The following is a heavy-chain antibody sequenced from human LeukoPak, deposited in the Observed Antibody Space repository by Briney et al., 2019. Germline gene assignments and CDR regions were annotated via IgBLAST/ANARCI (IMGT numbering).Heavy chain of an antibody. J-gene: IGHJ4*02. V-gene: IGHV3-23*01. CDR1: GFTFSSYA. Sequence: GGSLRLSCAASGFTFSSYAMGWVRQAPGSGLEWVSVISGGSGSIYYADSVKGRFTISRDNSKNTLYLQMNSLRAEDTAVHYCAKVGGAGSHYIIDYWGQGTLVIVSS. D-gene: IGHD1-26*01. CDR3: AKVGGAGSHYIIDY. CDR2: ISGGSGSI.